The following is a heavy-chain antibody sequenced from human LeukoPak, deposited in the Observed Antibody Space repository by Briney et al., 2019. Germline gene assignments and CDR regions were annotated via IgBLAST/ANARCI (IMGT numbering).Heavy chain of an antibody. V-gene: IGHV3-66*01. CDR3: ARGVLDSSGYSS. J-gene: IGHJ5*02. Sequence: GGSLRLSCAASGFTFSSYDMHWVRQAPGKGLEWVSVIYSGGSTYYADSVKGRFTISRDNSKNTLYLQMNSLRAEDTAVYYCARGVLDSSGYSSWGQGTLVTVSS. CDR1: GFTFSSYD. D-gene: IGHD3-22*01. CDR2: IYSGGST.